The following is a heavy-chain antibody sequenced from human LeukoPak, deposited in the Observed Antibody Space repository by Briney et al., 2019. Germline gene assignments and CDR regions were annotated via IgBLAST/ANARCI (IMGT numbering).Heavy chain of an antibody. J-gene: IGHJ4*02. CDR2: ISSSSSYI. CDR1: GGSIRDTTYY. Sequence: ETLSLTCTVSGGSIRDTTYYWGWIRQPPGKGLEWVPSISSSSSYIYYADSVKGRFTISRDNAKNSLYLQMNSLRAEDTAVYYCARDYGEYYYDSSGYYGGFDYWGQGTLVTVSS. V-gene: IGHV3-21*01. D-gene: IGHD3-22*01. CDR3: ARDYGEYYYDSSGYYGGFDY.